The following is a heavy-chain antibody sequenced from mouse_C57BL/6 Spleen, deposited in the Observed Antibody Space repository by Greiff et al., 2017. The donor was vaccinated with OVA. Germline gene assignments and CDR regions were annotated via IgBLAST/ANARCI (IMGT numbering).Heavy chain of an antibody. CDR2: IYPGSGST. D-gene: IGHD2-10*01. J-gene: IGHJ3*01. CDR1: GYTFTSYW. Sequence: QVQLQQSGAELVKPGASVKMSCKASGYTFTSYWITWVKQRPGQGLEWIGDIYPGSGSTNYNEKFKSKATMTVDTSSSTAYKQLSSLTSEDSAVYYCASYYGNYEGFAYWGQGTLVTVSA. CDR3: ASYYGNYEGFAY. V-gene: IGHV1-55*01.